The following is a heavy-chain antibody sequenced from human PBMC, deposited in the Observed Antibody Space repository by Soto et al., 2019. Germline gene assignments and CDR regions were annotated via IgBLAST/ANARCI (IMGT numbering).Heavy chain of an antibody. CDR2: IVVGSGNT. CDR1: GFTFTSSA. Sequence: SVKVSCKASGFTFTSSAVQWVRQARGQRLEWIGWIVVGSGNTDYAQKFQERVTITTDVSTSTAYMELSSLRSEDTAVYYCARDRGDYDSSGYYGPAFYIWGQGTMVTVSS. J-gene: IGHJ3*02. CDR3: ARDRGDYDSSGYYGPAFYI. D-gene: IGHD3-22*01. V-gene: IGHV1-58*01.